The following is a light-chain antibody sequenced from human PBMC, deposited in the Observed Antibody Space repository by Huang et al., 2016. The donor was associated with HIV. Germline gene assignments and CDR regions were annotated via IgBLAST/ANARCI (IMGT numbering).Light chain of an antibody. CDR2: DAS. CDR1: QSVSSY. V-gene: IGKV3-11*01. J-gene: IGKJ2*01. CDR3: QQRGNWPPGYT. Sequence: EIVLTQSPATLSLSPGERATLSCRASQSVSSYLALYQQKPGQAPRLLIYDASNRATGIPARFSGSGSGTDFTLTISSLEPEDFAVYYCQQRGNWPPGYTFGQGTKLEIK.